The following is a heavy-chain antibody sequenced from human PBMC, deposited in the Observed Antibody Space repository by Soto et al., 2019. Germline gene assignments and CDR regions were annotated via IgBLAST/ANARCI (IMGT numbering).Heavy chain of an antibody. CDR1: GGSFSGYY. D-gene: IGHD5-12*01. CDR2: INHSGST. Sequence: PSETLSLTCAVYGGSFSGYYWSWIRQPPGKGLEWIGEINHSGSTNYNPSLKSRVTISVDKSKNQFSLKLSSVTAADTAVYYCARGSGYGGDFDYWGQGTLVTVSS. J-gene: IGHJ4*02. CDR3: ARGSGYGGDFDY. V-gene: IGHV4-34*01.